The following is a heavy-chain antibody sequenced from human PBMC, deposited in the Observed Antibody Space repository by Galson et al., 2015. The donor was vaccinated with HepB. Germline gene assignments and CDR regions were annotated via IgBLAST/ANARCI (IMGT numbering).Heavy chain of an antibody. CDR1: GYTFTSYA. J-gene: IGHJ4*02. CDR3: AREGGDYGDYQFDY. D-gene: IGHD4-17*01. V-gene: IGHV1-3*01. Sequence: SVKVSCKASGYTFTSYAMHWVRQAPGQRLEWMGWINAGNGNTKYSQKFQGRVTITRDTSASTAYMELSSLRSEDTAVYYCAREGGDYGDYQFDYWGQGTLVTVSS. CDR2: INAGNGNT.